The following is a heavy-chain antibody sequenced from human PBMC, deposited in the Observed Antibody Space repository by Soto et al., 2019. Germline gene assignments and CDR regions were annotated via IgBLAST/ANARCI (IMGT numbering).Heavy chain of an antibody. J-gene: IGHJ4*02. CDR3: ARYQPYSTGYYYFEN. Sequence: QVQLVQSGAEVKKPGASVKVSCQTTGYNFTTYGVSWVRQAPGQGLEWMGWISGHNGHTNYAQTFQGRVTMTTHTSTTTAYMELRSLRSDYTAVYYCARYQPYSTGYYYFENWGQGTLAIVSS. CDR2: ISGHNGHT. V-gene: IGHV1-18*01. CDR1: GYNFTTYG. D-gene: IGHD6-19*01.